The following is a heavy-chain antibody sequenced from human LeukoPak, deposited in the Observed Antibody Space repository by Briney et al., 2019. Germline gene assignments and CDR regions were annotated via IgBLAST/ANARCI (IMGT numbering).Heavy chain of an antibody. CDR2: IYSGGST. D-gene: IGHD3-22*01. CDR1: EFSVGSNY. V-gene: IGHV3-66*01. J-gene: IGHJ4*02. CDR3: AKVNHYYDSSGYYYDY. Sequence: GGSLRHSCAASEFSVGSNYMTWVRQAPGKGLEWVSLIYSGGSTYYADSVKGRFTISRDNSKNTLYLQMNSLRAEDTAVYYCAKVNHYYDSSGYYYDYWGQGTLVTVSS.